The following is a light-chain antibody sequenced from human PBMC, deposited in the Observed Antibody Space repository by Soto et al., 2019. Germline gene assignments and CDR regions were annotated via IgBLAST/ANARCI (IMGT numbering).Light chain of an antibody. J-gene: IGLJ1*01. V-gene: IGLV2-14*01. CDR2: EVS. CDR1: SSDVGGYNY. Sequence: QSVLTQPASVSVSPGQSISISCTGTSSDVGGYNYVSWYQQHPGEAPKLMIYEVSNQPSGVSNRFSGSKSGNTASLTISELQAEVEADYYCSSYTSSDTYVFGTGTKLTVL. CDR3: SSYTSSDTYV.